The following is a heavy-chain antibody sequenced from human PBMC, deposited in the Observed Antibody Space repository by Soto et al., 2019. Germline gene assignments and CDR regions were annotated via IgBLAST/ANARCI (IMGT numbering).Heavy chain of an antibody. CDR1: GGSISSGGYY. CDR2: IYYSGST. CDR3: ARGGGSWLLVPR. D-gene: IGHD6-13*01. V-gene: IGHV4-31*03. Sequence: PSETLSLTCTVSGGSISSGGYYWSWIRQHPGKGLEWIGYIYYSGSTYYNPSLKSRVTISVDTSKNQFSLKLSSVTAADTAVYYCARGGGSWLLVPRWGQGTLVTVSS. J-gene: IGHJ4*02.